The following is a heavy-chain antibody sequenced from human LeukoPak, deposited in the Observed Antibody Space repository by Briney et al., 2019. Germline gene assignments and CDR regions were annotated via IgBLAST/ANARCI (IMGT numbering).Heavy chain of an antibody. CDR2: INPSGGST. D-gene: IGHD3-10*01. CDR3: ATAGPKWFGELLYDY. V-gene: IGHV1-46*01. Sequence: RASVKVSCKASGYTFTSYYMHWVRQAPGQGLEWMGIINPSGGSTSYAQKFQGRVTMTRDTSTSTVYMELSSLRSEDTAVYYCATAGPKWFGELLYDYWGQGTLVTVSS. CDR1: GYTFTSYY. J-gene: IGHJ4*02.